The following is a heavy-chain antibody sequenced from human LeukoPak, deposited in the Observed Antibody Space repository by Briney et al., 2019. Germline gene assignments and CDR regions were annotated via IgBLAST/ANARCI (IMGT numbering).Heavy chain of an antibody. D-gene: IGHD1-26*01. CDR1: GLTISSHE. CDR3: AKDFLVGATGGSLDY. J-gene: IGHJ4*02. CDR2: CGNAI. V-gene: IGHV3-23*01. Sequence: GGSLRLSCAASGLTISSHEMSWVRQAAGKGLEWICGNAIFYSDSVKGRFTISRDNSKNTLFLQMKSLRAEDAAVYYCAKDFLVGATGGSLDYWGQGTLVTVSS.